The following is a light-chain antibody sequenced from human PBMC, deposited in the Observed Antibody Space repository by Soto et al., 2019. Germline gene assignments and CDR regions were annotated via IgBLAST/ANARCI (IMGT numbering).Light chain of an antibody. Sequence: QSALTQPASVSGSPGQSITISCTGTSSDIGAYNFFSWYQQHPGKAPKLMLYDVNIRPSGVSNRFSGSKSGNTASLTISGLQAEDEADYYCTSWTTSTTMIFGGGTQLTV. CDR3: TSWTTSTTMI. CDR1: SSDIGAYNF. V-gene: IGLV2-14*03. CDR2: DVN. J-gene: IGLJ2*01.